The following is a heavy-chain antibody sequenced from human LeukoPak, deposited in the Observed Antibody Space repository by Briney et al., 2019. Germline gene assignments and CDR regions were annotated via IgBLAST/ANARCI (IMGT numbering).Heavy chain of an antibody. CDR3: AKERSSGWPFDY. J-gene: IGHJ4*02. V-gene: IGHV3-30*18. CDR1: GFTFSRHD. CDR2: ISYDGSNK. D-gene: IGHD6-19*01. Sequence: PGGSLRLSCVASGFTFSRHDMNWVRQAPGKGLEWVAVISYDGSNKYYADSVKGRFTISRDNSKNTVYLQMNSLRADDTAVYYCAKERSSGWPFDYWGQGTLVTVSS.